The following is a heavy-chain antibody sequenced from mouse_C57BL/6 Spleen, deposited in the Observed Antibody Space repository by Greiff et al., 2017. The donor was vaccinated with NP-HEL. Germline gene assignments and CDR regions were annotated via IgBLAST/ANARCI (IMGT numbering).Heavy chain of an antibody. J-gene: IGHJ4*01. CDR3: ARSNRGYAMDY. V-gene: IGHV1-69*01. Sequence: QVQLQQSGAELVMPGASVKLSCKASGYTFTSYWMHWVKQRPGQGLEWIGEIDPSDSYTNYNQKFKGKSTLTVDKSSSTAYMQLSSLTSEDSAVYYCARSNRGYAMDYWGQGTSVTVSS. CDR1: GYTFTSYW. CDR2: IDPSDSYT.